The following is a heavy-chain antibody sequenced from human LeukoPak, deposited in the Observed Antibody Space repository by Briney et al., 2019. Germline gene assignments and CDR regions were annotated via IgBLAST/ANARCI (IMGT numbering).Heavy chain of an antibody. CDR3: ARGYDSSAYYPFNY. D-gene: IGHD3-22*01. V-gene: IGHV4-59*01. CDR1: GGSISSYY. J-gene: IGHJ4*02. Sequence: SETLSLTCTVSGGSISSYYWSWIRQPPGKGLEWIGYLYYSGSTNYNPSLKSRVTISVDTSENQFSLKLSSVTAADTAVYYCARGYDSSAYYPFNYWGQGTLVTVSS. CDR2: LYYSGST.